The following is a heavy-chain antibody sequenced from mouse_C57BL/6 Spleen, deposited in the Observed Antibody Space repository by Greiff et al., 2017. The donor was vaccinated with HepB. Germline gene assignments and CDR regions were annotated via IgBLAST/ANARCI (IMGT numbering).Heavy chain of an antibody. CDR1: GYTFTSYW. J-gene: IGHJ4*01. Sequence: QVQLQQPGAELVKPGASVKLSCKASGYTFTSYWMHWVKQRPGRGLEWIGRIDPTRGGTKYNEKFKSKATLTVDKPSSTAYMQLSSLTSKDSAVYYCASTTGDYAMDYWGQGTSVTVSS. CDR3: ASTTGDYAMDY. V-gene: IGHV1-72*01. CDR2: IDPTRGGT. D-gene: IGHD6-1*01.